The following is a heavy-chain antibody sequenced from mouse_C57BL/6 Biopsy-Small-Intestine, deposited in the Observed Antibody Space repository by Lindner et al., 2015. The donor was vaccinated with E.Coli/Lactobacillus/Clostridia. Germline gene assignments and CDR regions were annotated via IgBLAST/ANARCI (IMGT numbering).Heavy chain of an antibody. CDR1: GYTFISYV. CDR2: INPYNDAT. J-gene: IGHJ3*01. CDR3: ARWGQFGLYSFPY. Sequence: VQLQESGPELVKPGASVKMSCKASGYTFISYVMYWMKQKPGQGLEWIGYINPYNDATKYNEKFKGKATLTSDKSSSTAYMEPSSLTSEDSAVYYCARWGQFGLYSFPYWGQGTLVTVSA. D-gene: IGHD3-1*01. V-gene: IGHV1-14*01.